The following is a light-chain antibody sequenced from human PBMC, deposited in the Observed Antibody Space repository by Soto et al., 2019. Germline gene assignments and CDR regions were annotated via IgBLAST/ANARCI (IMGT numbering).Light chain of an antibody. V-gene: IGKV4-1*01. Sequence: DIVMTQSPDSLAVSLGERATINCKSSQSVLYSSNNQNYLAWYQQKPGQPPKLLIYWASTRESGVPDRFSGSGSGTDFTLNISSLQAEDVAVYYCQQYYSTPPTFAQGTKLEIK. CDR3: QQYYSTPPT. CDR2: WAS. J-gene: IGKJ2*01. CDR1: QSVLYSSNNQNY.